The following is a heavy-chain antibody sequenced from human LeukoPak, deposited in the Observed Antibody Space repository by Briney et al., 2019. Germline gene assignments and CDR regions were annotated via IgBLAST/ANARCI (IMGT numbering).Heavy chain of an antibody. D-gene: IGHD5-24*01. V-gene: IGHV3-7*04. CDR2: IKQDGSEK. J-gene: IGHJ4*02. CDR1: GFSFSTHW. Sequence: GGSLRLSCAASGFSFSTHWMSWVRQAPGKGLEWVANIKQDGSEKFYVDSVKGRFTISRDNAKNSVYLQMNSLTAEDTAVYYCARQSYGYILFDYWGQGTLVTVSS. CDR3: ARQSYGYILFDY.